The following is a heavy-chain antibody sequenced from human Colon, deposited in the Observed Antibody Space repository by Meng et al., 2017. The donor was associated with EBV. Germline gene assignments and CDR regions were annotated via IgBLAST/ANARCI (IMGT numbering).Heavy chain of an antibody. J-gene: IGHJ4*02. D-gene: IGHD3-22*01. CDR1: CCSIVSTCHY. CDR2: VYYSGST. CDR3: ARRTFYFDNSGSGYFFDS. V-gene: IGHV4-39*07. Sequence: TLSPHPSLSRPASCCSIVSTCHYWDWIRQPPGKGLEWIGSVYYSGSTFYSPYLKSRVTISIDTSKNQFSLKLNSGTAADTAIYYCARRTFYFDNSGSGYFFDSWGQGTLVTVSS.